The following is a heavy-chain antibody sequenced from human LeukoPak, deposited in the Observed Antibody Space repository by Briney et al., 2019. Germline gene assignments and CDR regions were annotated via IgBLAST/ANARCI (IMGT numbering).Heavy chain of an antibody. CDR3: ARAMGASGFYSFDY. D-gene: IGHD1-26*01. CDR1: GFTFSSYA. Sequence: GGSLRLSCAASGFTFSSYAMHWVRQAPGKGLEWVAVISYDGSNKYYADSVKDRFTISRDSSKNTLYLQMNSLRAEDTAVYYCARAMGASGFYSFDYWGQGTLVTVSS. V-gene: IGHV3-30-3*01. J-gene: IGHJ4*02. CDR2: ISYDGSNK.